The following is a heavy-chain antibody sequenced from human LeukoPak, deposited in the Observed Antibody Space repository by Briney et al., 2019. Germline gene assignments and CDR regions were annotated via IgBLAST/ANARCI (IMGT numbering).Heavy chain of an antibody. CDR3: ARDLGNYDAFS. Sequence: ASVKVSCKASGYTFTVYYIHWVRQATGQGLEWMGWINPNSGGTNYAQKFQGRVTMTTDTSISTAYMELSSLRSEDTAVYYCARDLGNYDAFSWGQGTLVTVSS. CDR2: INPNSGGT. CDR1: GYTFTVYY. J-gene: IGHJ5*02. D-gene: IGHD3-22*01. V-gene: IGHV1-2*02.